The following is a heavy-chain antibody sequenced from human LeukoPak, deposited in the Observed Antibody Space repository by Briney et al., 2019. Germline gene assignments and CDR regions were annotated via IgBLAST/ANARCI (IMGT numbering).Heavy chain of an antibody. CDR1: VYTFISYG. D-gene: IGHD2-15*01. V-gene: IGHV1-18*01. J-gene: IGHJ4*02. CDR2: ISAYNGNT. CDR3: ARYESPAGRFDY. Sequence: ASVTVSFKASVYTFISYGISWVGQAPGQGLEGMGWISAYNGNTNYAQKLQGRVTMTTDTSTSTAYMERRSLRSDDTAVYYCARYESPAGRFDYWGQGTLVTVSS.